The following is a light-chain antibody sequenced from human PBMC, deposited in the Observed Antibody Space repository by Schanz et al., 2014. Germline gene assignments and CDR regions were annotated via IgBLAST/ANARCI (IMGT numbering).Light chain of an antibody. CDR1: QSISNY. V-gene: IGKV1-39*01. J-gene: IGKJ1*01. CDR3: QDYSSVSRR. CDR2: SAS. Sequence: DIQMTQSPSSLSASVGDRVTITCRASQSISNYLNWYQQSPGKAPKLLIYSASSLHSGVPSRFSGSGSGTDFTLTVSSLQPEDFATYYCQDYSSVSRRFGQGTKVEIK.